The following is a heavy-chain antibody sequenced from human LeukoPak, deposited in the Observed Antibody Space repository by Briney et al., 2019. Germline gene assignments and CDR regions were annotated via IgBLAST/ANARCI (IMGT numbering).Heavy chain of an antibody. CDR2: ISGSGGST. Sequence: GGSLRLSCAASGFTFSSYAMSWVRQAPGKGLEWVSAISGSGGSTYYADSVKGRFTISRDNSKNTLYLQMNSLRAEDTAVYYCAKDLGVDDIVAVPAAYDYWGQGTLVTVSS. CDR1: GFTFSSYA. J-gene: IGHJ4*02. CDR3: AKDLGVDDIVAVPAAYDY. V-gene: IGHV3-23*01. D-gene: IGHD2-2*01.